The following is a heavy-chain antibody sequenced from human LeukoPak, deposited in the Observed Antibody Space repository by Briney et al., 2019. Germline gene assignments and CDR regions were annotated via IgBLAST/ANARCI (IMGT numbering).Heavy chain of an antibody. V-gene: IGHV4-30-4*01. Sequence: SETLSLTCTVSGGSISSGDYYWSWIRQPPGKGLEWGGYIYYSGSTYYNPSLKRRVTISVDTSKTQFPLKLSSVTAADTAVYYCARGVLRYCSSTSCYHYYYYYGMDVWGKGTTVTVSS. CDR2: IYYSGST. D-gene: IGHD2-2*01. J-gene: IGHJ6*04. CDR1: GGSISSGDYY. CDR3: ARGVLRYCSSTSCYHYYYYYGMDV.